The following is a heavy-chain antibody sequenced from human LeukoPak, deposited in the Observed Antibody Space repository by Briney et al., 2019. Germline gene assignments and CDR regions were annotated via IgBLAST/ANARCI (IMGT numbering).Heavy chain of an antibody. D-gene: IGHD1-26*01. Sequence: GGSLRLSCAASGFTFSSYWMSWVRQAPGKGLQWVANIKQDGSEKNYVDSVKGRFSISRDNAKNSLYLQMNSLTAEDTAVYYCARNPPGIVGAPTHYCYYMDVWGRGTTVTVSS. V-gene: IGHV3-7*01. CDR1: GFTFSSYW. CDR2: IKQDGSEK. CDR3: ARNPPGIVGAPTHYCYYMDV. J-gene: IGHJ6*03.